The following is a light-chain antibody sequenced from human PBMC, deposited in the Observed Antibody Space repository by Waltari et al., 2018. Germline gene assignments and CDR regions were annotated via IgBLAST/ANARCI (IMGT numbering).Light chain of an antibody. CDR1: SSDVGAYNY. V-gene: IGLV2-11*01. J-gene: IGLJ2*01. Sequence: HSALTQPRSVSASPGQSVTISCTVTSSDVGAYNYVSWYQQHPGKAPKLIIYDVSKRPSGVPDRFSGSKSGNTASLTISGLQAEDEADYYCCSYAGSYTLVFGGGTKLTVL. CDR3: CSYAGSYTLV. CDR2: DVS.